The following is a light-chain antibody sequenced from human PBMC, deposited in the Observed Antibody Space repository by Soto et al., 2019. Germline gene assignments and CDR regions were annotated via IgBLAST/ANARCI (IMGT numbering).Light chain of an antibody. CDR1: QSVSSTS. J-gene: IGKJ1*01. Sequence: EIVLTQSPGTLSLSPGERGTLSCRASQSVSSTSLAWYQQKPGQAPRLLIYGASTRATGIPDRFSGSGSGTDFILTISRLEPEDFAMYYCQQYGSSPRTFGQGTKVEIK. CDR2: GAS. CDR3: QQYGSSPRT. V-gene: IGKV3-20*01.